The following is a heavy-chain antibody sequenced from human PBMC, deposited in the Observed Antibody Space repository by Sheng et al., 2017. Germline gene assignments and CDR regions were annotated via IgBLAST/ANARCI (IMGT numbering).Heavy chain of an antibody. J-gene: IGHJ6*02. CDR3: ARGGRYSGYDYHYYYGMDV. Sequence: QVQLQQWGAGLLKPSETLSLTCAVYGGSFSGYYWSWIRQPPGKGLEWIGEIHHSGSTNYNPSLKSRVTISVDTSKNQFSLKLSSVTAADTAVYYCARGGRYSGYDYHYYYGMDVWGQGTTVTVSS. CDR2: IHHSGST. CDR1: GGSFSGYY. D-gene: IGHD5-12*01. V-gene: IGHV4-34*01.